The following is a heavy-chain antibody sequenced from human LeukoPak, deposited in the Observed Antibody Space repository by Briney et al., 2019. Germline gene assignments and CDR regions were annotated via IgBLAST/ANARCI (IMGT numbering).Heavy chain of an antibody. V-gene: IGHV4-4*07. Sequence: SETLSLTCTVSAGSISNYYWSWIRQPAGKGLEWIGLIYASGSANYNPSLKSRVTMSVDTSKNQFSLKLSSVTAADTAVYFCARTPIYYYDNSGYYNWGQGTLVTVSS. CDR2: IYASGSA. CDR1: AGSISNYY. CDR3: ARTPIYYYDNSGYYN. J-gene: IGHJ4*02. D-gene: IGHD3-22*01.